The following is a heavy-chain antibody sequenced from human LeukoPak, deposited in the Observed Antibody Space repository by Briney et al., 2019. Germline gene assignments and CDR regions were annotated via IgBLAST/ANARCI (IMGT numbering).Heavy chain of an antibody. CDR3: ARDVGNPPYYYYYMDV. V-gene: IGHV3-30-3*01. J-gene: IGHJ6*03. Sequence: GGSLRLSCAASGFTFSSYAMHWVRQAPGKGLEWVAVISYDGSNKYYADSVKGRFTISRDNSKNTLYLQMNSLRAEDTAVYYCARDVGNPPYYYYYMDVWGKGTTVTVSS. D-gene: IGHD4-23*01. CDR2: ISYDGSNK. CDR1: GFTFSSYA.